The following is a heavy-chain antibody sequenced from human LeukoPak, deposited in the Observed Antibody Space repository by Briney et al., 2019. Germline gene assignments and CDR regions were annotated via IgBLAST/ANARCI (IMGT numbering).Heavy chain of an antibody. D-gene: IGHD6-13*01. CDR2: MNPNSGNT. J-gene: IGHJ6*03. CDR1: GYTFTSYD. Sequence: ASVNVSCKASGYTFTSYDINWVRQATGQGLEWMGWMNPNSGNTGYAQKFQGRVTITRNTSISTAYMELSSLRSEDTAVYYCARGWSSSWNYYYYYYMDVWGKGTTVTVSS. V-gene: IGHV1-8*03. CDR3: ARGWSSSWNYYYYYYMDV.